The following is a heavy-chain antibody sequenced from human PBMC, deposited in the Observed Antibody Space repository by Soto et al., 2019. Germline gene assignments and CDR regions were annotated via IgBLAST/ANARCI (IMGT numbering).Heavy chain of an antibody. CDR2: INAGNGNT. V-gene: IGHV1-3*01. J-gene: IGHJ4*02. CDR1: GYTFTSYA. Sequence: ASVKVSCKASGYTFTSYAMQWVRQAPGQRLEWMGWINAGNGNTKYSQKFQGRVTITRDTSASTAYMELNSLRADDTAVYYCAKHFDFWSGSRRYFDYWGQGTLVTVSS. CDR3: AKHFDFWSGSRRYFDY. D-gene: IGHD3-3*01.